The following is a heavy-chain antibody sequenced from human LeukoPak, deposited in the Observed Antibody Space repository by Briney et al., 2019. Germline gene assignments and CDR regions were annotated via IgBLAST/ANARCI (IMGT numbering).Heavy chain of an antibody. Sequence: GGSLRLSCAASGFTVSSNYMSWGRQAQGKGLEWVSVIYSGGSTYYADSVKGRFTISRDNSKNTLYLQMNSLRAEDTAVYYCARLNSGSYPNYWGQGTLGTVSS. V-gene: IGHV3-53*01. CDR3: ARLNSGSYPNY. J-gene: IGHJ4*02. CDR1: GFTVSSNY. CDR2: IYSGGST. D-gene: IGHD3-10*01.